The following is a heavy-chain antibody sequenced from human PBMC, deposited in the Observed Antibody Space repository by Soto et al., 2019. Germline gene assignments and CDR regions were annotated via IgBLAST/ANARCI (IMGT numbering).Heavy chain of an antibody. J-gene: IGHJ5*02. CDR3: ARESRIAARFGYGETFDP. Sequence: QVQLQESGPGLVKPSQTLSLTCTVSGGSISSGDYYWSWIRQPPGKGLEWMGYIYYSGSTYYNPSLKSRVTISVDPSKNQFSLKLSSVTAADTAVYYCARESRIAARFGYGETFDPWGQGTLVTVSS. CDR2: IYYSGST. D-gene: IGHD6-6*01. V-gene: IGHV4-30-4*01. CDR1: GGSISSGDYY.